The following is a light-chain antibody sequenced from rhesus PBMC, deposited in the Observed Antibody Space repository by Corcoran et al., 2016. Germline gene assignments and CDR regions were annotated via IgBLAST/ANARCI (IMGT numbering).Light chain of an antibody. Sequence: QAALTQPRSVSGSPGQSVTISCTGTNSDIGGYNYVSWYQQHPGTAPKLMISEVSKRPSGVSDRFSGSKTDNTASLTISGLQAEDEAEYFCSSYAGSNIYIFGPGTRLTVL. CDR2: EVS. V-gene: IGLV2-32*02. CDR1: NSDIGGYNY. CDR3: SSYAGSNIYI. J-gene: IGLJ1*01.